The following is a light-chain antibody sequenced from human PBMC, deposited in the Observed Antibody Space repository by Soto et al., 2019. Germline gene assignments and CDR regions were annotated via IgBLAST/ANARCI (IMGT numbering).Light chain of an antibody. CDR3: QQYGTSEII. J-gene: IGKJ5*01. V-gene: IGKV3-20*01. CDR1: QSVSNSY. Sequence: EFVLTQSPFTLSFSPGERSTLSFRASQSVSNSYVAWYQQKSGQAPRLLIYDTSSRVTGIPDRFSGSGSGTDFTLTISRLEPEDFAVFYCQQYGTSEIIFGQGTRLEIK. CDR2: DTS.